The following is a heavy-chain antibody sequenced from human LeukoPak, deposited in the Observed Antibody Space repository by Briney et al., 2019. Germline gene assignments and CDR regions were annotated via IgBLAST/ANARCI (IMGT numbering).Heavy chain of an antibody. V-gene: IGHV1-18*01. J-gene: IGHJ4*02. Sequence: ASVKVSCKASGYTFTSYGISWVRQAPGQGLEWMGWISAYNGNTNYAQKLQGRVTMTTDTSTSTAYMELRSLRSDDTAVYYCARAPKLLWFGELLKDWGQGTLVTVSP. D-gene: IGHD3-10*01. CDR2: ISAYNGNT. CDR1: GYTFTSYG. CDR3: ARAPKLLWFGELLKD.